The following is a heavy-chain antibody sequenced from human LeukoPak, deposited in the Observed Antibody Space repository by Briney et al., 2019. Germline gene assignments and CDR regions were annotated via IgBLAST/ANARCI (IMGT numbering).Heavy chain of an antibody. V-gene: IGHV1-69*04. CDR2: IIPILGIA. CDR1: GGTFTSSA. D-gene: IGHD1-14*01. CDR3: ASGLNLSFDY. Sequence: ASVKVSCKDSGGTFTSSAISWVRQAPGQGLEWMGRIIPILGIANYAQKFQGRVTMTRDTSTSTVYMELSSLRSEDTAVYYCASGLNLSFDYWGQGTLVTVSS. J-gene: IGHJ4*02.